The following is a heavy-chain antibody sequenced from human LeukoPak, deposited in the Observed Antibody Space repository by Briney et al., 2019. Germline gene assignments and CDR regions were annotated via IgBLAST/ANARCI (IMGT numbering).Heavy chain of an antibody. Sequence: SETLSLTCTVSGGSISSGDYYWSWIRQPPGKGLEWIGYIYYSGSTNYNPSLKSRVTISVDTSKNQFSLKLSSVTAADTAVYYCARRGWGPRERDYYYYMDVWGKGTTVTVSS. J-gene: IGHJ6*03. CDR2: IYYSGST. CDR3: ARRGWGPRERDYYYYMDV. V-gene: IGHV4-61*08. D-gene: IGHD1-1*01. CDR1: GGSISSGDYY.